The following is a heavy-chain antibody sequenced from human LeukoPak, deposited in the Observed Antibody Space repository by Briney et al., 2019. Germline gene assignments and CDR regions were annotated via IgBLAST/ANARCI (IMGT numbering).Heavy chain of an antibody. D-gene: IGHD5-18*01. Sequence: PSETLSLTCTVSGGSVSSGSYYWSWIRQPPGKRLEWIGYIYYSGSTNYNHSLKSRVTISVDTSKNQFSLKLSSVTAADTAVYYCARVDTAMSGFDYWGQGTLVTVSS. V-gene: IGHV4-61*01. CDR1: GGSVSSGSYY. J-gene: IGHJ4*02. CDR2: IYYSGST. CDR3: ARVDTAMSGFDY.